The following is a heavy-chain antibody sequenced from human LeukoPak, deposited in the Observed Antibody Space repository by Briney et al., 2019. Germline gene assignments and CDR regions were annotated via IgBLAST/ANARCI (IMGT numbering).Heavy chain of an antibody. CDR1: GFSFMNAW. V-gene: IGHV3-15*01. D-gene: IGHD2/OR15-2a*01. Sequence: GGSLRLPCAASGFSFMNAWMIWVRQAPGKGLEWVGRIKSNADGGTPDYAAPARGRFTISRDDSKNTLYLQMNSLKTEDTAVYYCTTFYHEYSPYWGRGTLVTASS. J-gene: IGHJ4*02. CDR2: IKSNADGGTP. CDR3: TTFYHEYSPY.